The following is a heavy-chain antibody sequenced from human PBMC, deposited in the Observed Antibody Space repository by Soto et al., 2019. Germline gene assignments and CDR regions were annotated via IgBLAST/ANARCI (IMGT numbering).Heavy chain of an antibody. D-gene: IGHD1-26*01. CDR3: AKDGRRVGPTLNWLDS. Sequence: EVQLMESGGGLVQPGESLRLSCVVSGLSLSGYALSWVRQAPGKGLEWVSAVSGSVGTTYYADSVKGRFTISRDNSKNTLYLQMNGLRVEDTAKYFCAKDGRRVGPTLNWLDSWGQGTQVTVTS. V-gene: IGHV3-23*01. J-gene: IGHJ5*01. CDR2: VSGSVGTT. CDR1: GLSLSGYA.